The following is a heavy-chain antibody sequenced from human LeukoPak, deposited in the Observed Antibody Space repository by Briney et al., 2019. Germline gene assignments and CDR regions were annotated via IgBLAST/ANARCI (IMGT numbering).Heavy chain of an antibody. D-gene: IGHD4-17*01. CDR1: GGSISSSNW. J-gene: IGHJ6*03. CDR2: FYHSGST. CDR3: ARMKGGGDYGDYYYYMDV. Sequence: PSETLSLTCAVSGGSISSSNWWSWVRQPPGKGLEGIGEFYHSGSTHYNPSLKSRVILSLDKSKKQLSMKMSSVTAPGTAVYYCARMKGGGDYGDYYYYMDVWGKGTTVTDSS. V-gene: IGHV4-4*02.